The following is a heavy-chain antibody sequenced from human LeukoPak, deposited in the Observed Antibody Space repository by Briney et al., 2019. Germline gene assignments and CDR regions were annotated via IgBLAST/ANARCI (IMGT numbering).Heavy chain of an antibody. J-gene: IGHJ4*02. V-gene: IGHV3-21*01. CDR1: GFTFISYW. D-gene: IGHD3-10*01. Sequence: RGSLRLSCAASGFTFISYWMNWVRQAPGKGLEWVSSISSSSSYIYYADSVKGRFTISRDNAKNSLYLQMNSLRAEDTAVYYCAREVYYGSGSYPYPFDYWGQGTLVTVSS. CDR3: AREVYYGSGSYPYPFDY. CDR2: ISSSSSYI.